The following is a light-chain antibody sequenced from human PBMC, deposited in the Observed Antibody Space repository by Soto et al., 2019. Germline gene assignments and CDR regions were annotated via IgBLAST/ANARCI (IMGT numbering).Light chain of an antibody. CDR1: SSDVGDYNL. CDR2: DVT. Sequence: QSALTQPASVSGSPGQSITISCTGTSSDVGDYNLVSWYQQHPGKAPKLMIYDVTNRPSGVSTRFSGSKSGNTASLTISGLQPEDEADYYCSSYTSSTTRVFGGGTKLTVL. V-gene: IGLV2-14*03. CDR3: SSYTSSTTRV. J-gene: IGLJ3*02.